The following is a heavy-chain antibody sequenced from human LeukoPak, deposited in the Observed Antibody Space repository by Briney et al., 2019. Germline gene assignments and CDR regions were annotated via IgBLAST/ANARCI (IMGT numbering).Heavy chain of an antibody. Sequence: GGSLRLSCAASGFSVSSKYMSWVRQAPGKGLECVSVIYSGGSTYYADSVKGRFTISRDNSKNTLYLQMNSLRAEDTAVYYCARDRSGSYAWYYFDYWGQGTLVTVSS. CDR2: IYSGGST. V-gene: IGHV3-53*01. D-gene: IGHD1-26*01. J-gene: IGHJ4*02. CDR1: GFSVSSKY. CDR3: ARDRSGSYAWYYFDY.